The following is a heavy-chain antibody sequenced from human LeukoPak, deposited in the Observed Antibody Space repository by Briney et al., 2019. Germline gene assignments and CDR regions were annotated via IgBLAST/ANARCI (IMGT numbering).Heavy chain of an antibody. Sequence: PGGSLRLSCAASGFSFSQYGMHWVRQAPGKGLEWVAVIWYDGSNKNYADSVKGRFTISRDNSKNTLYLQMNSLRAEDTAVFYCARGHADSSGSWYGRFDYWGQGTLVTVSS. D-gene: IGHD6-13*01. CDR3: ARGHADSSGSWYGRFDY. V-gene: IGHV3-33*01. CDR1: GFSFSQYG. J-gene: IGHJ4*02. CDR2: IWYDGSNK.